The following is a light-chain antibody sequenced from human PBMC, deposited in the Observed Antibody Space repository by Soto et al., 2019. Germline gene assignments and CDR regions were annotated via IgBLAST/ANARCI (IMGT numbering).Light chain of an antibody. V-gene: IGLV7-43*01. CDR2: RPS. CDR1: TGAVTRGYY. J-gene: IGLJ2*01. CDR3: LLYYGGAVV. Sequence: QAVVTQEPSLTVSPGGTVTLTCASSTGAVTRGYYPNWFQQKPGQPPRALIYRPSNKHSWTPARFSGSLLGGKAALTLSGVQPEDEAEYYCLLYYGGAVVFGGGTKLTVL.